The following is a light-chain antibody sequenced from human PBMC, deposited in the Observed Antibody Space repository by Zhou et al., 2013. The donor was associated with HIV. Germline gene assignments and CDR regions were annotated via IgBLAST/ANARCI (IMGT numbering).Light chain of an antibody. CDR3: QQSYSAPHT. J-gene: IGKJ2*01. V-gene: IGKV1-39*01. CDR2: SAS. Sequence: DIQMTQSPSSLSASVGDRVTIACRASQSISLYLNWYQHKAGKVPKLLIHSASRLQSGVPSRFMGSGSETDFTLTISSLQPEDFAIYYCQQSYSAPHTFGQGTKLEIK. CDR1: QSISLY.